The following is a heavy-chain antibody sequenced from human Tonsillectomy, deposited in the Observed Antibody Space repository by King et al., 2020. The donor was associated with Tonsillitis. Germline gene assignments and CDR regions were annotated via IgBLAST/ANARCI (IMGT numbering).Heavy chain of an antibody. CDR2: ISGSSGST. CDR1: GFTFSSYA. Sequence: VQLVESGGGLVQPGGSLRLSCAASGFTFSSYAMSWVRQAPYKGLEWVSGISGSSGSTYYADSVKGRFTISRDNSKNTLYLQMNNLRAEDTAVYYCARTTYSNYAALDYWGQGTLVTVSS. J-gene: IGHJ4*02. V-gene: IGHV3-23*04. CDR3: ARTTYSNYAALDY. D-gene: IGHD4-11*01.